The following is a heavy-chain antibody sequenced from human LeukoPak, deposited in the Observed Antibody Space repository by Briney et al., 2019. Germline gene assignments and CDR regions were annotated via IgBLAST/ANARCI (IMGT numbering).Heavy chain of an antibody. V-gene: IGHV3-30*18. CDR1: GFTFSSYG. CDR2: ISYDGSNK. D-gene: IGHD1-26*01. Sequence: GKSLRLSCAASGFTFSSYGMHWVRQAPGKGLEWVAVISYDGSNKYYADSVKGRFTISRDNSKNTLYLQMNGLRAEDTAVYYCAKDLEGSGSYFDYWGQGTLVTVSS. J-gene: IGHJ4*02. CDR3: AKDLEGSGSYFDY.